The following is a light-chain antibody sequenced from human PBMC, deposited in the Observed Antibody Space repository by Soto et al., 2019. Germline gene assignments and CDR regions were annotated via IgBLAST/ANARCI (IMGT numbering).Light chain of an antibody. Sequence: EIVLPQSPGTLSLSPGDRDTHSCRARQSVSSSYLAWYQQKPGQAPRLLIYGASSRATGIPDRLSGSGSGTDFTLTISRLEPEDFAVYYCQQYGNSPWTFGQGTKVDIK. CDR1: QSVSSSY. J-gene: IGKJ1*01. CDR3: QQYGNSPWT. CDR2: GAS. V-gene: IGKV3-20*01.